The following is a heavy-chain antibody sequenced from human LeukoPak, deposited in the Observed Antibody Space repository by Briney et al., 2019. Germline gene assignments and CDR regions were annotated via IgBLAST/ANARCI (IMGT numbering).Heavy chain of an antibody. CDR2: ITSGSSTI. Sequence: GGSLRLSCAASGFTFDSYSMSWVRQAPGKGLEWVSYITSGSSTIYYPDSVKGRFTISRDNAKNSLYLQMNSLRAEDTAVYYCARPLRESGYFYFDYWVQGTLVTVSS. CDR3: ARPLRESGYFYFDY. CDR1: GFTFDSYS. D-gene: IGHD3-3*01. V-gene: IGHV3-48*04. J-gene: IGHJ4*02.